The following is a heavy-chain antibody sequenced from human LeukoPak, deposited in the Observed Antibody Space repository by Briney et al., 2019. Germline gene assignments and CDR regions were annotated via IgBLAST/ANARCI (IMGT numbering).Heavy chain of an antibody. Sequence: GVSLTLFCAGSGFTFTRYWMHGARQAPGEGLEWVTNIKKGGSEKYYVDSVKGRFTISRDNANDSVYLQMNSLRAEDTAVYYCARRYFDWFLGAGGSLDIWGQGTMVTVSS. CDR1: GFTFTRYW. CDR2: IKKGGSEK. V-gene: IGHV3-7*01. CDR3: ARRYFDWFLGAGGSLDI. J-gene: IGHJ3*02. D-gene: IGHD3-9*01.